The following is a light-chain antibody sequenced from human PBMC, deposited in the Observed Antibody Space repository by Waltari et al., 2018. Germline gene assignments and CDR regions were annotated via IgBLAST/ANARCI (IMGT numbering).Light chain of an antibody. V-gene: IGLV2-8*01. CDR2: HVT. CDR3: SSNAGINNFV. Sequence: QSALTQPPSASGSPGQTVTLSCAGTSSDVGSSDYVSWYQNHPGQAPKLLIYHVTKRPTGVPERFSGSKAGNTASLTVSGLQAEDEADYYCSSNAGINNFVFGGGTKLTVL. J-gene: IGLJ2*01. CDR1: SSDVGSSDY.